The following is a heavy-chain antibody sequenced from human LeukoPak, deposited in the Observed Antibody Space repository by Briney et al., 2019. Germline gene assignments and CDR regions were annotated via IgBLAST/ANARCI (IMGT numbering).Heavy chain of an antibody. D-gene: IGHD3-22*01. Sequence: GGSLRLSCAASGFTFSNYAMSWVRQAPGKGLEWVSGIRGGGGSTYYADSVEGRFTISRDNSKNTLYLQMTSLRAEDTATYYCAKSRARREGSSGSIDYWGQGTLVTVSS. CDR1: GFTFSNYA. J-gene: IGHJ4*02. CDR2: IRGGGGST. V-gene: IGHV3-23*01. CDR3: AKSRARREGSSGSIDY.